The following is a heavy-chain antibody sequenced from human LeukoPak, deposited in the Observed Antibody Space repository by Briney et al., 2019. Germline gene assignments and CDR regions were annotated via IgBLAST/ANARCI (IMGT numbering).Heavy chain of an antibody. CDR3: TRDTDYGSATNYFDS. J-gene: IGHJ4*02. Sequence: GSLRLSCAASGFTFDDYAMHWVRQAPGKGLEWVALISWEGHTTYYADSVRGRFTISRDNSKNSLYLQMNSLRTGDTAFYYCTRDTDYGSATNYFDSWGQGTLVSVSS. CDR2: ISWEGHTT. V-gene: IGHV3-43*01. CDR1: GFTFDDYA. D-gene: IGHD3-10*01.